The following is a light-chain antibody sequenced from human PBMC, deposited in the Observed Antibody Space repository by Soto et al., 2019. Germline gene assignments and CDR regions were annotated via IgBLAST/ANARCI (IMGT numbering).Light chain of an antibody. CDR3: AAWDGSRSGPV. V-gene: IGLV1-47*02. CDR2: STN. J-gene: IGLJ2*01. Sequence: QSVLTQPPSASGTPGQRVTISCSGSRSNIGTNYVYWYQHLPGKAPKLLIYSTNRRPSGVPDRFTGSKSGTSASLAISGLRSEDEADYYCAAWDGSRSGPVFGGGTKLTVL. CDR1: RSNIGTNY.